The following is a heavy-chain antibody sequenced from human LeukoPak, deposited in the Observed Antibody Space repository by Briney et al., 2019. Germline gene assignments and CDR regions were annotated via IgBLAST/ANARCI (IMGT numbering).Heavy chain of an antibody. D-gene: IGHD3-16*02. CDR3: ARVGGRYSPLGY. V-gene: IGHV3-7*01. CDR2: IKQDGSEK. CDR1: GFTFGSYW. Sequence: GGSLRLSCAASGFTFGSYWMSWVRQAPGKGLEWVANIKQDGSEKYYVDSVKGRFTISRDNDKNSLFLQMTSLRAEGTAVYYCARVGGRYSPLGYWGQGTLVTVSS. J-gene: IGHJ4*02.